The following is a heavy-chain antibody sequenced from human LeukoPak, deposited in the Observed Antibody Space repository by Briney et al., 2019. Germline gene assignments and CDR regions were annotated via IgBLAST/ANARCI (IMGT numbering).Heavy chain of an antibody. Sequence: PSETLSLTCTVSGGSISSGGYYWSWIRQHPGKGLEWIGYIYYSGSTYYNPSLKSRVTISVDTSKNQFSLRLGSVTAADTAVYFCARRRVVVASTDGASGAFDIWGQGTMVTVSS. V-gene: IGHV4-31*03. J-gene: IGHJ3*02. CDR3: ARRRVVVASTDGASGAFDI. CDR1: GGSISSGGYY. CDR2: IYYSGST. D-gene: IGHD2-15*01.